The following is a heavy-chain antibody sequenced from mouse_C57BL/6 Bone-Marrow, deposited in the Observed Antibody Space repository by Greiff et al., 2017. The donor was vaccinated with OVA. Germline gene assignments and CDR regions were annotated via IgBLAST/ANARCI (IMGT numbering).Heavy chain of an antibody. J-gene: IGHJ2*01. V-gene: IGHV1-15*01. D-gene: IGHD1-1*01. CDR3: TRREYYYGSSYAYFVH. CDR2: IDPETGGT. CDR1: GYTFTDYE. Sequence: QVQLQQSGAELVRPGASVTLSCKASGYTFTDYEMHWVKQTPVHGLEWIGAIDPETGGTAYNQKFKGKAILTADKSSSTDYLELRSLTSEDSAVYYCTRREYYYGSSYAYFVHWGQGTTHTVSS.